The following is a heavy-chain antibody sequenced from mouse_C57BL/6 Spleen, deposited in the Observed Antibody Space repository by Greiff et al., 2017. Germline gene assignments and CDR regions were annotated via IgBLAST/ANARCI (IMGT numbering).Heavy chain of an antibody. CDR3: ARYRDYVRAMDF. CDR1: GYAFSSSW. V-gene: IGHV1-82*01. Sequence: VKLLESGPELVKPGASVKISCKASGYAFSSSWMNWVKQRPGQGLEWIGRIYPGDGDTNYNGQFKGEATLTADKSSSTAYMPLSSLTSVDTAVYFCARYRDYVRAMDFWGSGTSVTVAS. CDR2: IYPGDGDT. J-gene: IGHJ4*01. D-gene: IGHD2-4*01.